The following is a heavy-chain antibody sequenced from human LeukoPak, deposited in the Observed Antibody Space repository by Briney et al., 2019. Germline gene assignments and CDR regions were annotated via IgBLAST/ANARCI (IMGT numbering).Heavy chain of an antibody. CDR1: GGSFSDYY. V-gene: IGHV4-34*01. D-gene: IGHD6-6*01. J-gene: IGHJ3*02. Sequence: PSETLSLTCAVYGGSFSDYYWSWIRQPPGKGLEWIGEINPSGSTNYNPSLKSRVTISVDTSKNQFSLKLSSVTAADTAVYYCARVAVRIAARLGDAFDIWGQGTMVTVSS. CDR3: ARVAVRIAARLGDAFDI. CDR2: INPSGST.